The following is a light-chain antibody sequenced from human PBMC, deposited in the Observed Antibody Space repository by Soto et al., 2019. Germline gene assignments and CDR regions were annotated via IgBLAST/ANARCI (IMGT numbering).Light chain of an antibody. V-gene: IGLV2-11*01. J-gene: IGLJ1*01. CDR2: DVT. CDR1: SSDVGGYNY. Sequence: QSALTQPRSVSGSPGQSVTISCAGTSSDVGGYNYVSWYQHPGKAPKLMIYDVTKRPSGVPDRFSGSKSGNTASLTISGLQAEDEADYYCCSYAGSYTYVFGTGTKLTVL. CDR3: CSYAGSYTYV.